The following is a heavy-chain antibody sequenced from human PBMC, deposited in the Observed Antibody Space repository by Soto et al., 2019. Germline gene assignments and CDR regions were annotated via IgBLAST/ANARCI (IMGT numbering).Heavy chain of an antibody. Sequence: QLGGSLRLSCAASGFTFSSYAMSWVRQAPGKGLEWVSAISGSGGSTYYADSVKGRFTISRDNSKNMVYLQMNSLRVEDTALYYCAKAYDYGIPVLLDYWGQGALVTVSS. CDR3: AKAYDYGIPVLLDY. CDR1: GFTFSSYA. J-gene: IGHJ4*02. CDR2: ISGSGGST. D-gene: IGHD4-17*01. V-gene: IGHV3-23*01.